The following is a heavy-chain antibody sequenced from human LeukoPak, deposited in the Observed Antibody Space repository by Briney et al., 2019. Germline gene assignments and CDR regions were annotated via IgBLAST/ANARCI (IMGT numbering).Heavy chain of an antibody. CDR3: ARDRDGGSAVAGND. D-gene: IGHD1-1*01. Sequence: ASVKVSCKASGYSFTGYFIHWMRQAPGQGLEWVGWISPTTGGTNYAQKFQGRVTMTRDTSISTAYMELSRLRSDDTAVYYCARDRDGGSAVAGNDWGQGTLVTVSS. V-gene: IGHV1-2*02. CDR1: GYSFTGYF. CDR2: ISPTTGGT. J-gene: IGHJ4*02.